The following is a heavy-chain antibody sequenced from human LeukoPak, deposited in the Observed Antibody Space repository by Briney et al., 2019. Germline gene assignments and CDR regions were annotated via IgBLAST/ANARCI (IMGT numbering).Heavy chain of an antibody. J-gene: IGHJ5*02. CDR3: ARHEYSGSYYGLSWFDP. CDR1: GGSISSSGYY. D-gene: IGHD1-26*01. Sequence: PSQTLSLTCTVSGGSISSSGYYWGWIRQPPGKGLEWIASIYYSGSTYYNPSLKSRVTISVDTSKNQLSLKLSSLTAADTAVYYCARHEYSGSYYGLSWFDPWGQGTLVTVSS. V-gene: IGHV4-39*01. CDR2: IYYSGST.